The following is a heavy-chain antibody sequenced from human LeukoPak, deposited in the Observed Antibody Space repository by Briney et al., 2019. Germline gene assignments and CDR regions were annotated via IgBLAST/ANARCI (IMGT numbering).Heavy chain of an antibody. J-gene: IGHJ4*02. CDR3: ASLITTLDY. CDR1: GFTFSSYS. Sequence: HPGGSLRLSCAASGFTFSSYSMNWVRQAPGKGLEWVSYISSSSSTIYYADSVKGRFTISRDNAKNSLYLQMNSLRAEDTAVYYCASLITTLDYWGQGTLVTVSS. V-gene: IGHV3-48*01. CDR2: ISSSSSTI. D-gene: IGHD3-3*01.